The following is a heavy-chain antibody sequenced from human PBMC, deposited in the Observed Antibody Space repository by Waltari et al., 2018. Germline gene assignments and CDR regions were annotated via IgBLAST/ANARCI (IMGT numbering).Heavy chain of an antibody. J-gene: IGHJ6*02. V-gene: IGHV1-69*09. CDR2: ISPILGIA. CDR3: ARRQTYYYDQNYYYGMDV. CDR1: GGTFSSYA. D-gene: IGHD3-22*01. Sequence: QVQLVQSGAEVKKPGSSVKVSCKASGGTFSSYAISWVRQAPGQGLEWMGRISPILGIANSAQKLQGRVTITADKSTSTAYMELSSLRSEDTAVYYCARRQTYYYDQNYYYGMDVWGQGTTVTVSS.